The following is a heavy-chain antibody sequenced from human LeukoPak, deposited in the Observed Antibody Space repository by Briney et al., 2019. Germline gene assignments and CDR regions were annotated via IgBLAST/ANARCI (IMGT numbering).Heavy chain of an antibody. D-gene: IGHD6-19*01. V-gene: IGHV3-48*03. CDR1: GFTFSSYE. J-gene: IGHJ4*02. CDR3: ASRSRDY. Sequence: PGGSLRLSCAASGFTFSSYEMNWVRQAPGKGLEWVSYISSSGDTIYYADSVKGRLTISRDNAKNSLYLQMNSLSVEDTAVYYCASRSRDYWGQGTLVTVSS. CDR2: ISSSGDTI.